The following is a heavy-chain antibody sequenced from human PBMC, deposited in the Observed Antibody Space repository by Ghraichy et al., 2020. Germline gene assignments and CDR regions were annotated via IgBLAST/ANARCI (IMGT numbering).Heavy chain of an antibody. Sequence: SQTLSLTCVISGDSVSSNSAAWSWIRQSPSRGLEWLGRTYYRSKWYNEYSLTVKSRISINPDTSKNQFSLQLNSVTPEDTAVYYCARGSWSVAWFWGQGTHGTVSS. CDR1: GDSVSSNSAA. J-gene: IGHJ4*02. CDR3: ARGSWSVAWF. V-gene: IGHV6-1*01. CDR2: TYYRSKWYN. D-gene: IGHD3-3*01.